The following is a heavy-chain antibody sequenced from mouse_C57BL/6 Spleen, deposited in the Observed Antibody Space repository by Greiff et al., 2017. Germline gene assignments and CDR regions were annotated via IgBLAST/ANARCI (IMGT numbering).Heavy chain of an antibody. Sequence: EVQLQQSGPELVKPGASVKISCKASGYSFTGYYMNWVKQSPEKSLEWIGEINPSTGGTTYNQKFKAKATLTVDKSSSTAYMQLKSLTSEDSAVYYCARGYYDYDGYFDVWGTGTTVTVSS. CDR1: GYSFTGYY. CDR2: INPSTGGT. D-gene: IGHD2-4*01. J-gene: IGHJ1*03. V-gene: IGHV1-42*01. CDR3: ARGYYDYDGYFDV.